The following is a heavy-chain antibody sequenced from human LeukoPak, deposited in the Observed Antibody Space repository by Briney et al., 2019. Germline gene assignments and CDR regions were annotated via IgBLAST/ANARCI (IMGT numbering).Heavy chain of an antibody. Sequence: GGSLRLSCAASGXTFSTYWMHWVRQAPGKGLVWVSRIDSDGSTTTYADSVKGRFTISRDNAKDTLFLQMNSLRAEDMAVYFCARGRYYDMDVWGQGTTVTVSS. V-gene: IGHV3-74*01. CDR2: IDSDGSTT. J-gene: IGHJ6*02. CDR1: GXTFSTYW. CDR3: ARGRYYDMDV.